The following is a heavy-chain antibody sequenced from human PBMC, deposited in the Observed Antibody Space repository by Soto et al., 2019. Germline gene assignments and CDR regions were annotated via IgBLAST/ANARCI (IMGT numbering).Heavy chain of an antibody. J-gene: IGHJ4*02. CDR3: ARRYVSGFDF. CDR1: GGSISSYY. V-gene: IGHV4-59*08. D-gene: IGHD6-19*01. Sequence: PSETLSLTCTVSGGSISSYYWSWIRQPPGKGLEWIGYIYYSGSTNYNPSLKSRVTISVDTSKNQFSLKVSSVTAADTAVYYCARRYVSGFDFWGQGTLVTVSS. CDR2: IYYSGST.